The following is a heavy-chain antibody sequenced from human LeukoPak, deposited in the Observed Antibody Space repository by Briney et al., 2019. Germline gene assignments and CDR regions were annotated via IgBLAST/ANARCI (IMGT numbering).Heavy chain of an antibody. Sequence: GGSLRLSCAASGFTFSTYAMSWVRQAPGKGLEWVSTISDSGANAYYADSVRGRFTISRDNSKNTLYLQKNSLRADDTAIYYCAKSMTLQWRGFFDLWGRGTHVTVSS. CDR2: ISDSGANA. CDR1: GFTFSTYA. CDR3: AKSMTLQWRGFFDL. V-gene: IGHV3-23*01. J-gene: IGHJ2*01. D-gene: IGHD6-19*01.